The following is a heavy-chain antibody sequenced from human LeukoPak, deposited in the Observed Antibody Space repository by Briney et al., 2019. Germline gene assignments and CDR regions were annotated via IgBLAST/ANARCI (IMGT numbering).Heavy chain of an antibody. D-gene: IGHD6-6*01. Sequence: PSETLSLTCTVSGGSISSSSYYWGWIRQPPGKGLEWIGSIYYSGSTYYNPSLKSRVTISVDTSKNQFSLKLSSVTAADTAVYYCAEGIAARRGVWGQGTLVTASS. CDR1: GGSISSSSYY. V-gene: IGHV4-39*07. J-gene: IGHJ4*02. CDR2: IYYSGST. CDR3: AEGIAARRGV.